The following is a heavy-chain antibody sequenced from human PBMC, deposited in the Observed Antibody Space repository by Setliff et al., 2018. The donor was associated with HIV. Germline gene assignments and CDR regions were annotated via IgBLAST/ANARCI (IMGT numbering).Heavy chain of an antibody. D-gene: IGHD6-19*01. J-gene: IGHJ4*02. CDR1: GGSTSSDT. CDR3: ARELFGSGWYADS. CDR2: IYRSGST. Sequence: KTSETLSLTCSVSGGSTSSDTWSWIRQPAGQGLEWIGRIYRSGSTNYNTPLESRVTMSVDTSKNQFSLKLSSVTAADTAVYYCARELFGSGWYADSWGQGTLVTVSS. V-gene: IGHV4-4*07.